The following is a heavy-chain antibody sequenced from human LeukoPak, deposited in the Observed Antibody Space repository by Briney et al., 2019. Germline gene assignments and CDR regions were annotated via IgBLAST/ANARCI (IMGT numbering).Heavy chain of an antibody. CDR3: AKDPRALWSGYYSMDY. CDR1: GFAFRNYW. J-gene: IGHJ4*01. V-gene: IGHV3-74*01. D-gene: IGHD3-3*01. Sequence: GGSLRLSCVASGFAFRNYWMYWVRQGPGKGLVWLSRINPDGSTTTYADSVKGRSTISRDNSKNTLYLQMNSLRAEDTAVYYCAKDPRALWSGYYSMDYWGHGTLVTVSS. CDR2: INPDGSTT.